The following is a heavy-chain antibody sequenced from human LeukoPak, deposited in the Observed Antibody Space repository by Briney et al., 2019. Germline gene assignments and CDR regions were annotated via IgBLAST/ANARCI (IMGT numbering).Heavy chain of an antibody. J-gene: IGHJ6*02. Sequence: GGSLRLSCAASGFTVSSNYMSWVRQAPGKGLEWVLVIFSGGSTYYADSVKGRFTISRDNSKNTLYLQMNNLRAEDTAVYYCARAPGYCSGGTCYGDYYYGMDVWGQGTTVTVSS. D-gene: IGHD2-15*01. CDR2: IFSGGST. CDR1: GFTVSSNY. V-gene: IGHV3-66*01. CDR3: ARAPGYCSGGTCYGDYYYGMDV.